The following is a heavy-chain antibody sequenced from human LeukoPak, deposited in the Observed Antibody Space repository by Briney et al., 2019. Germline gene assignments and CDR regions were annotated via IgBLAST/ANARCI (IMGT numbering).Heavy chain of an antibody. J-gene: IGHJ6*02. D-gene: IGHD3-16*01. CDR2: ISYDGSNK. CDR3: ARETQLWYYYYGMDV. V-gene: IGHV3-30*04. CDR1: GFTFSSYA. Sequence: GRSLRLSCAASGFTFSSYAMHWVRQAPGKGPEWVAVISYDGSNKYYADSVKGRFTISRDNSKNTLYLQMNSLRIEDTAVYYCARETQLWYYYYGMDVWGQGTTVTVSS.